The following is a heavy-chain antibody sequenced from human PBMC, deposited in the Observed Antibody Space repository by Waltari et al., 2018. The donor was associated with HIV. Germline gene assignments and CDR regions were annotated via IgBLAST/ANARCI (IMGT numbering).Heavy chain of an antibody. D-gene: IGHD3-3*01. CDR2: INIDGRTI. V-gene: IGHV3-74*01. CDR3: SRDTFGEYDF. CDR1: GFSVTNYW. Sequence: EVQLVQSGGGLIKPGGSLRLSCAASGFSVTNYWMHWVRQSPGKGRGWVSRINIDGRTIDYADSVKGRFTISRDSAKNTLSLQMNSLREEDTAVYYCSRDTFGEYDFWGQGALVTVSS. J-gene: IGHJ4*02.